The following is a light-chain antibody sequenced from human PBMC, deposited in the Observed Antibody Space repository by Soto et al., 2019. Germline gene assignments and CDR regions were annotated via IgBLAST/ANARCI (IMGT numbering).Light chain of an antibody. CDR3: QQTYSTLWT. V-gene: IGKV1-39*01. J-gene: IGKJ1*01. Sequence: DIQMTQSPSSLSASVGDRVTITCRASQSISSYLNWYQQKPGKAPKLLIYAASSLQSGVPSRFSGSGSGTEFTLSISSLHPEDFATYYCQQTYSTLWTFGQGTKVEIK. CDR1: QSISSY. CDR2: AAS.